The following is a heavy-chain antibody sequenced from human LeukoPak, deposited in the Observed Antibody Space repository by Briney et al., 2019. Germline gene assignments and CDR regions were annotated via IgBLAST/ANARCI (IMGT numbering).Heavy chain of an antibody. D-gene: IGHD3-10*01. CDR3: ARGSIPITMVRGGRAYYYYYMDV. CDR1: GYTLTDYY. CDR2: INPNIGDS. V-gene: IGHV1-2*02. J-gene: IGHJ6*03. Sequence: ASVKVSCKASGYTLTDYYVHWLRQAPGQGLEWMGWINPNIGDSKSARKFQGRVTMTRDTSTSTVYMELSSLRSEDTAVYYCARGSIPITMVRGGRAYYYYYMDVWGKGTTVTISS.